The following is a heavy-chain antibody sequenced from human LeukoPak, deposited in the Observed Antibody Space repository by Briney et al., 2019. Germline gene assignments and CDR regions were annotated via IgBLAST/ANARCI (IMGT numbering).Heavy chain of an antibody. CDR2: INWNGGAT. CDR3: AKGSPGFYYYMDV. CDR1: GFTFNDYG. Sequence: GESLRLSCAASGFTFNDYGMSWVRQGPGKGLEWVSGINWNGGATGYADSVRGRFTISRDNAKNSLYLQMNSLRAEDTAIYYCAKGSPGFYYYMDVWGRGTTVTVSS. J-gene: IGHJ6*03. V-gene: IGHV3-20*04. D-gene: IGHD5-12*01.